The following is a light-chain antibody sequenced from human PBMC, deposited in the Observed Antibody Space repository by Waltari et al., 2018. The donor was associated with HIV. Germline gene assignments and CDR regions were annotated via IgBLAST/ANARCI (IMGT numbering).Light chain of an antibody. V-gene: IGKV4-1*01. Sequence: DIVMTQSPDSLAVSLGERATLHCKSSQSVLNSSSNKNSLAWYQQKSGQPPNLLIYWASTRESGVPERFSGSGSGTDFTLTISSLQAADVAVYYCQQHYTSPYTFGQGTKLEIK. J-gene: IGKJ2*01. CDR2: WAS. CDR3: QQHYTSPYT. CDR1: QSVLNSSSNKNS.